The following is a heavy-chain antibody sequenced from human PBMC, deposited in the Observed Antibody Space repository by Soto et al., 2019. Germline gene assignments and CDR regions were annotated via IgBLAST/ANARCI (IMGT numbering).Heavy chain of an antibody. J-gene: IGHJ6*02. V-gene: IGHV1-2*02. CDR1: GYTFTDDY. D-gene: IGHD3-22*01. CDR2: IYPNSGGT. CDR3: ARAMSIGGYPMDG. Sequence: QVHLVQSGAEVRGPGASVKVSCKASGYTFTDDYIHWVRQAPGQGLEWMGWIYPNSGGTTYAQKFQGRVALTRDTSISTAYMELSSLRSDDTAMYYCARAMSIGGYPMDGWGQGTTVTVSS.